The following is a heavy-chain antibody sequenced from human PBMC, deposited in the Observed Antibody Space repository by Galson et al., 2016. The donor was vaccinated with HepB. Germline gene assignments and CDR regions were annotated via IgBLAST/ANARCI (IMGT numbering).Heavy chain of an antibody. J-gene: IGHJ4*02. CDR1: GFTFSSYS. V-gene: IGHV3-21*01. D-gene: IGHD4-17*01. CDR2: ISSSSSYI. CDR3: ARAVSWDHGDYVGY. Sequence: SLRLSCAASGFTFSSYSMNWVRQAPGKGLEWVSSISSSSSYIYYADSVKGRFTISRDNAKNSLYLQMNSLGAEDTAVYYCARAVSWDHGDYVGYWGQGTLVTVSS.